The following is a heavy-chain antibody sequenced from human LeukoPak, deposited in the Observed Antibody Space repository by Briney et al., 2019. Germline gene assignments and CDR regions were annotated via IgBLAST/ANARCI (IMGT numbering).Heavy chain of an antibody. J-gene: IGHJ3*02. V-gene: IGHV4-61*08. CDR1: GGSISSGDYY. CDR3: ARDPPEKGGAFDI. Sequence: PSETLSLTCTVSGGSISSGDYYWCWIRQPPGKGLEWIGYIYYSGSTNYNPSLKSRVTISVDTSKNQFSLKLSSVTAADTAVYYCARDPPEKGGAFDIWGQGTMVTVSS. CDR2: IYYSGST.